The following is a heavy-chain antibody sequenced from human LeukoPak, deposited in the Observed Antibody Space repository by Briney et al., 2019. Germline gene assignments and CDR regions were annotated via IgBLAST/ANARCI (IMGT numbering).Heavy chain of an antibody. CDR3: ARGWSVATTSGLPYYMDV. J-gene: IGHJ6*03. CDR2: INQVGSEK. CDR1: GFTFSSSW. D-gene: IGHD5-12*01. V-gene: IGHV3-7*01. Sequence: GGSLRLSCEASGFTFSSSWMTWVRQAPGKGLEWVADINQVGSEKVYVDSVKGRFIISRDNAKNSLSLQMNSLRAEDTAVYYCARGWSVATTSGLPYYMDVWGKGTTVTVSS.